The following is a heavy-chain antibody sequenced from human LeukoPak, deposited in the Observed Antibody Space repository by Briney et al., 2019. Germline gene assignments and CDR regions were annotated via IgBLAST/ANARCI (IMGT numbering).Heavy chain of an antibody. V-gene: IGHV1-8*01. J-gene: IGHJ4*02. CDR3: ARGRGYTYGRRGDFDY. CDR2: MNPNSGNT. D-gene: IGHD5-18*01. Sequence: ASVKVSCKASGYTFTSYDINWVRQATGQGLEWMGWMNPNSGNTGYAQKFQGRVTMTRNTSISTAYMELNSLRSEDTAVYFCARGRGYTYGRRGDFDYWGQGTLVTVSS. CDR1: GYTFTSYD.